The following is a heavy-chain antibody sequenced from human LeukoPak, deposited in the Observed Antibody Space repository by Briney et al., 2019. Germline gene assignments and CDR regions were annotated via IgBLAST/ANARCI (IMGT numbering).Heavy chain of an antibody. CDR2: ISSSYIT. V-gene: IGHV3-48*01. CDR3: ARQVTTYDF. Sequence: GGSLRLSCAASGFTFSSYSMNWVRQAPGKGPEWVSYISSSYITYYADSVKGRFTISRDNAKNSLYLQMNSLRAEDTAVYYCARQVTTYDFWGQGTLVTVSS. D-gene: IGHD4-17*01. CDR1: GFTFSSYS. J-gene: IGHJ4*02.